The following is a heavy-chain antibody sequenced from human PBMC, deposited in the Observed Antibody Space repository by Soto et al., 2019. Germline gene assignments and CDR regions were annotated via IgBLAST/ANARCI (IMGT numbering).Heavy chain of an antibody. Sequence: EGQLVESGGGLVQHGGSLRLSGGASGFRFSSYSISWVRQAPGKGLEWVANINHAGSEKYYVGSVKGRFTMYRDNAKNSAYLQMNSLRVDDTAVYYCARELVGTGWYFDLWGRGTLVTVSS. CDR3: ARELVGTGWYFDL. CDR1: GFRFSSYS. V-gene: IGHV3-7*01. CDR2: INHAGSEK. J-gene: IGHJ2*01. D-gene: IGHD2-21*02.